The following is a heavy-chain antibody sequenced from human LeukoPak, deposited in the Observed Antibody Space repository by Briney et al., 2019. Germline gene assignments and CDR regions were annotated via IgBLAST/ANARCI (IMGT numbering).Heavy chain of an antibody. CDR2: INASGGGT. Sequence: ASVKVSCKASGYTFTNYYMHWVRQAPGLGLEGMGIINASGGGTSYAQKFQGRVTMTRDKSTSTVYMERSSLRSEDTAIYYCARARHYRYSETYDSDYWGQGTLVTVSS. CDR1: GYTFTNYY. D-gene: IGHD1-26*01. CDR3: ARARHYRYSETYDSDY. V-gene: IGHV1-46*01. J-gene: IGHJ4*02.